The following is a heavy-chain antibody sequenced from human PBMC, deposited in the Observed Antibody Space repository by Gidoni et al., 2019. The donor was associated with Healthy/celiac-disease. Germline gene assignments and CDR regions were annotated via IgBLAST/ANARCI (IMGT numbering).Heavy chain of an antibody. D-gene: IGHD6-19*01. CDR2: ISGSGGST. Sequence: EVQLLESGGGLVQPGGSLRLPCAASGFTLSSYARSWVRQASGKGLEWVSAISGSGGSTYYADTVKGRFTISRDNSKNTLYLQMNSLRAEDTAVYYCAKDLYSSGWEDWYFDLWGRGTLVTVSS. J-gene: IGHJ2*01. V-gene: IGHV3-23*01. CDR1: GFTLSSYA. CDR3: AKDLYSSGWEDWYFDL.